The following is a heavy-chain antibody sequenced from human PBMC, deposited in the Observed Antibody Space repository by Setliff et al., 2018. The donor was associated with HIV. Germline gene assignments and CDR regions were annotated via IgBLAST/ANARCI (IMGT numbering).Heavy chain of an antibody. D-gene: IGHD3-3*01. CDR3: TRDHTPPPNYDFWSGQIGRRNMFYYMDV. J-gene: IGHJ6*03. CDR2: INTNTGNP. Sequence: ASVKVSCKASGYSLTSYSINWVRQAPGQGLEWMGYINTNTGNPTYAQDFTGRFVFSVDTPVSTAYLQIFSRKTEDTAVYYCTRDHTPPPNYDFWSGQIGRRNMFYYMDVWGTGSPVTVSS. CDR1: GYSLTSYS. V-gene: IGHV7-4-1*01.